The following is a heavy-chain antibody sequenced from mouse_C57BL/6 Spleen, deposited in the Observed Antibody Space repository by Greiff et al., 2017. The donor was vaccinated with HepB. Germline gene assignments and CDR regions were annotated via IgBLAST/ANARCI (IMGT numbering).Heavy chain of an antibody. J-gene: IGHJ2*01. D-gene: IGHD2-1*01. Sequence: EVQLVESEGGLVQPGSSMKLSCTASGFTFSDYYMAWVRQVPEKGLEWVANINYDGSSTYYLDSLKSRFIISRDNAKNILYLQMSSLKSEDTATYYCARDRDGNYVFDYWGQGTTLTVSS. CDR3: ARDRDGNYVFDY. V-gene: IGHV5-16*01. CDR2: INYDGSST. CDR1: GFTFSDYY.